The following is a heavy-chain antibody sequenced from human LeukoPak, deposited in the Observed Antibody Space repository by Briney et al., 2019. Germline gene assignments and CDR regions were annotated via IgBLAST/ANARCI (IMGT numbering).Heavy chain of an antibody. CDR1: GGSISSGGYY. J-gene: IGHJ4*02. CDR3: AAAIYGDYSL. CDR2: IYYSGST. D-gene: IGHD4-17*01. V-gene: IGHV4-31*03. Sequence: KASETLSLTCTVSGGSISSGGYYWSWIRQHPGKGLEWIGYIYYSGSTYYNPSLKSRVTISVDTSKNQFSLKLSSVTAADTAVYYCAAAIYGDYSLWGQGTLVTVSS.